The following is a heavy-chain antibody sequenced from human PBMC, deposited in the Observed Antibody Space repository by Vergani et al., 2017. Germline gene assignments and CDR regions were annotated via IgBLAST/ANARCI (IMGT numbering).Heavy chain of an antibody. V-gene: IGHV3-23*01. CDR1: GFTFIMHA. D-gene: IGHD6-19*01. CDR3: AKVCRSEVAGTFGAFDI. Sequence: EVQLLESGGDLVQPGGSLRLSCAASGFTFIMHAMSWVRQAPGKGLEWVSTLSASDRRTHDADSVKGRFTISRDISKNTLFLHMNSLRPEDTAVYYCAKVCRSEVAGTFGAFDIWGQGTMVTVSS. J-gene: IGHJ3*02. CDR2: LSASDRRT.